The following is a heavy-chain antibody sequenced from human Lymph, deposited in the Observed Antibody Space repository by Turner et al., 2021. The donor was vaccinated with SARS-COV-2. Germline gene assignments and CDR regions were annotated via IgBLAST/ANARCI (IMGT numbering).Heavy chain of an antibody. CDR2: IIPILGIA. Sequence: QVQLVQSGAEVTKPGSSVKVSCKASGGTFSTYVISWVRQAPGQGLECMVGIIPILGIANYAQKFQGRVTITADKSTSTAYMELSSLRSEDTAVYHCARRHSGNYDAFDIWGQVTMVTVSS. CDR3: ARRHSGNYDAFDI. D-gene: IGHD1-26*01. V-gene: IGHV1-69*10. CDR1: GGTFSTYV. J-gene: IGHJ3*02.